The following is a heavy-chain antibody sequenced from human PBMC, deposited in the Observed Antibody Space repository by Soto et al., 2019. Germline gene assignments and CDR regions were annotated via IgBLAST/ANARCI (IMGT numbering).Heavy chain of an antibody. CDR2: ISSSGNTK. J-gene: IGHJ3*02. Sequence: GSLRLSCAASGFTFSDYYMTWIRQAPGKGLEWVSYISSSGNTKYYADSVKGRFTISRDNAKNSLYLQMNSLRAEDTAVYYCARDQGVLRYFDWLLEIRSGDAFDIWGQGTMVTVSS. CDR3: ARDQGVLRYFDWLLEIRSGDAFDI. D-gene: IGHD3-9*01. V-gene: IGHV3-11*04. CDR1: GFTFSDYY.